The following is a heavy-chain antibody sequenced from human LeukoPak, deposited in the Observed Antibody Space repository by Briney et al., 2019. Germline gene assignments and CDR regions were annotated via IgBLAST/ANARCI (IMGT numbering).Heavy chain of an antibody. J-gene: IGHJ4*02. CDR2: INHSGST. Sequence: SGTLSLTCAVYGGSFSGYYWSWIRQPPGKGLEWIGEINHSGSTNYNPSLKSRVTISVDTSKNQFSLKLSSVTAADTAVYYCARVRYSDVLTGYYGDGYFDYWGQGTLVTVSS. D-gene: IGHD3-9*01. CDR1: GGSFSGYY. V-gene: IGHV4-34*01. CDR3: ARVRYSDVLTGYYGDGYFDY.